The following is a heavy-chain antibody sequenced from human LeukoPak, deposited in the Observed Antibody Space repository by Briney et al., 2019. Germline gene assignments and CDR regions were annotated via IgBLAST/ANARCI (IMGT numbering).Heavy chain of an antibody. CDR3: ATWDDYGDFVAFEY. Sequence: GGSLRLSCGGSGFTFRSYTMNWVRQAPGKGLEGVASISSSATYIYYADSVRGRFTISRDDAKKSVFLHMNSRRAEDTAVYFCATWDDYGDFVAFEYWGQGTLVTVSS. D-gene: IGHD4-17*01. CDR2: ISSSATYI. CDR1: GFTFRSYT. V-gene: IGHV3-21*01. J-gene: IGHJ4*02.